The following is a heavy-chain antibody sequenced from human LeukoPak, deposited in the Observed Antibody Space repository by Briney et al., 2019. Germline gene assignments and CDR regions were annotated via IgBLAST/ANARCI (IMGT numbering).Heavy chain of an antibody. Sequence: AGGSLRLSCAASGFTFSDNYMSWVRQAPGKGLEWVSVIYSGGSTYYADSVKGRFTISRDNSKNTLYLQMNSLRAEDTAVYYCALIRSGAVAGTDYWGQGTLVTVSS. CDR3: ALIRSGAVAGTDY. V-gene: IGHV3-53*01. D-gene: IGHD6-19*01. CDR2: IYSGGST. J-gene: IGHJ4*02. CDR1: GFTFSDNY.